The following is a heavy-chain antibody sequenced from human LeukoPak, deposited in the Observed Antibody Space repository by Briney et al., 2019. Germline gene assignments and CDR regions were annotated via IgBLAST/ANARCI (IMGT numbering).Heavy chain of an antibody. Sequence: GSLRLSCAASGFTFTTYWMHWVRQAPGKGLVWVSHINSDGSITSYADSVKGRFTISRDNAKNTLYLQMNSLRAEDTAVYYCAKDAGETANAGWGQGTTVTVSS. CDR3: AKDAGETANAG. CDR2: INSDGSIT. V-gene: IGHV3-74*01. J-gene: IGHJ6*02. D-gene: IGHD5-18*01. CDR1: GFTFTTYW.